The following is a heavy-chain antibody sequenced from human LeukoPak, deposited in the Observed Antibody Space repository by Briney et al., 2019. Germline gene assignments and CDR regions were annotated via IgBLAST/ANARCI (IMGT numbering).Heavy chain of an antibody. Sequence: PGGSLRLSCAASGFTFNNYSMNWVRQAPGKGLEWISYITPTGSSIFYADSVKGRFTVSRANAKNPLYLQMNSLRAEDTAVYSCARGDMIVVVTPYYFDYWGQGTLVTVSS. J-gene: IGHJ4*02. V-gene: IGHV3-48*04. CDR3: ARGDMIVVVTPYYFDY. CDR2: ITPTGSSI. CDR1: GFTFNNYS. D-gene: IGHD3-22*01.